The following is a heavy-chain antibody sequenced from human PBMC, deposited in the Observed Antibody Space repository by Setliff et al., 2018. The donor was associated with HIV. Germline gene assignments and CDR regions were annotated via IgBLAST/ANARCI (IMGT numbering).Heavy chain of an antibody. CDR2: IGPNGGT. J-gene: IGHJ4*02. Sequence: ASVKVSCKASGYTLTGNYMHWVRQAPGQGLEWMGWIGPNGGTKFAQRFQGRVTMTRDTSINTAYMELSSLRSDDTAVYYCATLDYWGQGTLVTSPQ. CDR1: GYTLTGNY. CDR3: ATLDY. V-gene: IGHV1-2*02.